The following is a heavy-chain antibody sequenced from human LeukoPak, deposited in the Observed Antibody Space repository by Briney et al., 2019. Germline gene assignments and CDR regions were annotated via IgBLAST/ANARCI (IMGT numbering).Heavy chain of an antibody. V-gene: IGHV3-48*01. CDR1: GFTFSSYE. CDR3: ARESALTMVRGIVGY. CDR2: ISSSSSTI. D-gene: IGHD3-10*01. Sequence: GGSLRLSCAASGFTFSSYEMNWVRQAPGKGLEWVSYISSSSSTIYYADSVKGRFTISRDNAKNSLYLQMNSLRAEDTAVYYCARESALTMVRGIVGYWGQGTLVTVSS. J-gene: IGHJ4*02.